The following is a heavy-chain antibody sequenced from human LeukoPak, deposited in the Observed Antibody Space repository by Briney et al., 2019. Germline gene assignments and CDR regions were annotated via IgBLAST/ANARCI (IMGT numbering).Heavy chain of an antibody. Sequence: PGGSLRLSCAASGFTFSSYGMHWVRQAPGKGLEWVAFIRYDGSNKYYADSVKGRLTIYRDNSKSTLYLQMTSLRGDDTAVYYCAKEKNSYSSSSGQGYWGQGTLVTVSS. J-gene: IGHJ4*02. CDR3: AKEKNSYSSSSGQGY. CDR2: IRYDGSNK. CDR1: GFTFSSYG. D-gene: IGHD6-6*01. V-gene: IGHV3-30*02.